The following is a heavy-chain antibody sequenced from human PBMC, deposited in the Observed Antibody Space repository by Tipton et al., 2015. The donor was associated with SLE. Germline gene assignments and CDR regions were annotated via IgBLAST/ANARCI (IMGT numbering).Heavy chain of an antibody. Sequence: SLRLSCAASGFTFSSYAMNWVRQAPGKGLEWVSAISGTGGSTYYADSVKGRFTISRDNSKNTLYLQMNSLRAEDTAVYYCAKRGAYGSGSYDTFDYWGQGTLVTVSS. CDR2: ISGTGGST. D-gene: IGHD3-10*01. CDR1: GFTFSSYA. CDR3: AKRGAYGSGSYDTFDY. J-gene: IGHJ4*02. V-gene: IGHV3-23*01.